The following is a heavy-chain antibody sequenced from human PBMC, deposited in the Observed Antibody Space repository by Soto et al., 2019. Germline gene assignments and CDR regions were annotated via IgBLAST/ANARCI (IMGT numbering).Heavy chain of an antibody. CDR1: GGSISSGDYY. D-gene: IGHD3-22*01. CDR2: IYYSGST. Sequence: QVQLPESGPGLVKPSQTLSLTCTVSGGSISSGDYYWSWIRQPPGKGLEWIGYIYYSGSTYYNPSRKGRVTISGDTSKNQCSLKLSSVTAADTAVYYCARGDGYDSRGYRSYFDYWGQGTLVTVSS. CDR3: ARGDGYDSRGYRSYFDY. V-gene: IGHV4-30-4*01. J-gene: IGHJ4*02.